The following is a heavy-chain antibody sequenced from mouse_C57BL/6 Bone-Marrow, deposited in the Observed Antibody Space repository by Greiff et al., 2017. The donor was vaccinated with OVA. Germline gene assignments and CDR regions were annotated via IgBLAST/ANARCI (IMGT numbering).Heavy chain of an antibody. V-gene: IGHV1-82*01. CDR3: AYYYGSPYYFDY. J-gene: IGHJ2*01. Sequence: QVQLQQSGPELVKPGASVKISCKASGYAFSSSWMNWVKQRPGKGLEWIGRIYPGDGDTNYNGKFKGKATLTADKSSSTAYVQLSSLTSEDSAVYFCAYYYGSPYYFDYWGQGTTLTVSS. CDR2: IYPGDGDT. CDR1: GYAFSSSW. D-gene: IGHD1-1*01.